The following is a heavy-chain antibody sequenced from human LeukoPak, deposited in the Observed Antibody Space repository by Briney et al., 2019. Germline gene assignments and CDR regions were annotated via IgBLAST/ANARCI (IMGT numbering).Heavy chain of an antibody. CDR3: AKAYYGSGSLMYGMDV. J-gene: IGHJ6*02. Sequence: GGSLRLSCAASGFTFRNYAIYWVRQAPGKGLEWVSAISGSGGSTYYADSVKGRFTISRDNSKNTLYLQMNSLRAEDTAVYYCAKAYYGSGSLMYGMDVWGQGTTVTVSS. V-gene: IGHV3-23*01. CDR2: ISGSGGST. CDR1: GFTFRNYA. D-gene: IGHD3-10*01.